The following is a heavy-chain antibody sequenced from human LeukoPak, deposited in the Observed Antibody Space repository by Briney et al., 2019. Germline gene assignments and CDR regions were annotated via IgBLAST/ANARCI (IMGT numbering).Heavy chain of an antibody. CDR1: GVTFSSYD. CDR3: ARGPWQGFLDY. J-gene: IGHJ4*02. D-gene: IGHD2/OR15-2a*01. CDR2: ISSSGCII. V-gene: IGHV3-48*03. Sequence: PGGSLRLSCTASGVTFSSYDMNWVRQAPGKGLEWVSYISSSGCIIYYADSVKGRFTISRDNAKNSLYLQMNSLRGEDTAVYYCARGPWQGFLDYWGQGTLVTVSS.